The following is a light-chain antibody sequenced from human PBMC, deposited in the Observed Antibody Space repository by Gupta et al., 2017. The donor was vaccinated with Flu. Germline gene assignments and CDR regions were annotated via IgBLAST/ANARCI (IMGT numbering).Light chain of an antibody. CDR1: QSLASNY. J-gene: IGKJ2*01. Sequence: EIVLTQSPGTLSLSPGERATLSCRASQSLASNYFAWYQQKPGQAPRLLIYGASKRATGITDRCSGSGSGTDFTLTISRVEPEDFALYYCQQFGGSPKYTFGQGTRLEVK. V-gene: IGKV3-20*01. CDR3: QQFGGSPKYT. CDR2: GAS.